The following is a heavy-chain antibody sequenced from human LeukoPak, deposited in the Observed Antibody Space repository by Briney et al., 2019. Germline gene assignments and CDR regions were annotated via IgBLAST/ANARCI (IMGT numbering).Heavy chain of an antibody. D-gene: IGHD5-12*01. CDR2: ISSRGSE. CDR1: GFTFSSYA. V-gene: IGHV3-23*01. J-gene: IGHJ4*02. Sequence: PGGSLRLSCAASGFTFSSYAMSWVRHPPGKGLELVAVISSRGSEYYPDSVKGRFTISRDNSKNTLFLQMNSLRGEDKALYYCAKGRYDTDYWGQGTLVTVSS. CDR3: AKGRYDTDY.